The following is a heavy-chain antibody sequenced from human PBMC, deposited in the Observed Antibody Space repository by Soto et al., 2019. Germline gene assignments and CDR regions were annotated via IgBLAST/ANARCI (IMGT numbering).Heavy chain of an antibody. J-gene: IGHJ6*02. CDR3: ARARDYDSWSGYTSQYYYYGMDV. CDR1: GDRVSSNSAA. V-gene: IGHV6-1*01. CDR2: TYYRSKWYN. Sequence: SQTLSLTCALSGDRVSSNSAAWNWIRQSPSRGLEWLGRTYYRSKWYNDYAVSVKSRITINADTSKNQFSLQLNSVTPEYTAVYYCARARDYDSWSGYTSQYYYYGMDVWGQGTTVTVSS. D-gene: IGHD3-3*01.